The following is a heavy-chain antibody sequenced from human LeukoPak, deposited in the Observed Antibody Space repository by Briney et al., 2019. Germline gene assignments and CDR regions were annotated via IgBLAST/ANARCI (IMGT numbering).Heavy chain of an antibody. CDR3: TPSIAVAGSLDY. D-gene: IGHD6-19*01. CDR1: GFTFSNVW. V-gene: IGHV3-15*01. J-gene: IGHJ4*02. Sequence: PGGSLRLSCAASGFTFSNVWMSWVRQAPGKGLEWVGRIKSKTDGGTTDYTAPVKGRFTISRDDSKNTLNLQMNSLKTEDTAVYYCTPSIAVAGSLDYWGQGTLVTVSS. CDR2: IKSKTDGGTT.